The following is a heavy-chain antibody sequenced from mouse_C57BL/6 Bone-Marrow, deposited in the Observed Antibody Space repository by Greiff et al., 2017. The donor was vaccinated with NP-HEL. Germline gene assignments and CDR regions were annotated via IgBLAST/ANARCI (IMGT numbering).Heavy chain of an antibody. V-gene: IGHV5-4*01. J-gene: IGHJ2*01. D-gene: IGHD3-3*01. CDR1: GFTFSSYA. CDR2: ISDGGSYT. Sequence: EVQLVESGGGLVKPGGSLKLSCAASGFTFSSYAMSWVRQTPEKRLEWVATISDGGSYTYYPDNLKGRFTISRDNAKNNLYLQMSHLKSEDTAMYYCARRGPYFDYWGRGTTLTVSA. CDR3: ARRGPYFDY.